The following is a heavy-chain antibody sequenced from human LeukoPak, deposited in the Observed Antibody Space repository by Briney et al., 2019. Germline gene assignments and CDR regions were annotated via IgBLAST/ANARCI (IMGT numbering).Heavy chain of an antibody. Sequence: PGGTLRLSCAASGFTFSDYYMTWISQAPGKRLVWGSYISGISSNIQYADSVKGRFTISRDNAKNSLYLQMSSVRAEDTAIYYCVRNPSSTIMLFDYWGQGTLVTVSS. CDR1: GFTFSDYY. CDR3: VRNPSSTIMLFDY. CDR2: ISGISSNI. J-gene: IGHJ4*02. V-gene: IGHV3-11*04. D-gene: IGHD2-2*01.